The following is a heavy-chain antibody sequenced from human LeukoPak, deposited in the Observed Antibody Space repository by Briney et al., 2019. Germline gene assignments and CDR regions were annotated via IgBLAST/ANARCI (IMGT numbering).Heavy chain of an antibody. Sequence: SETLSLTCTVSGFSISRSSYYWDWIRQPPGKGLEWIGNIYYSGSTQYNLSLKSRATISVDTSKNQFSLRLSSVTAADTAVYYCARCPRWAHFDYWGQGTLVTVSS. CDR2: IYYSGST. J-gene: IGHJ4*02. CDR3: ARCPRWAHFDY. CDR1: GFSISRSSYY. V-gene: IGHV4-39*01. D-gene: IGHD4-23*01.